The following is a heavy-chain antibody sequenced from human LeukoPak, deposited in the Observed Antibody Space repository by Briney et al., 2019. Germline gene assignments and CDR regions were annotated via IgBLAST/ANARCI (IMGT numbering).Heavy chain of an antibody. J-gene: IGHJ4*02. CDR3: AKDYCSGGSCYCDY. CDR1: GFTFSSYA. CDR2: ISGGGDST. V-gene: IGHV3-23*01. D-gene: IGHD2-15*01. Sequence: GGSLRLSCAASGFTFSSYAMTWVRQAPGKGLEWVSTISGGGDSTYYADSVKGRFAISRDYSNDTLYLQMNSLRAEDTAVYYCAKDYCSGGSCYCDYWGQGTLVTVSS.